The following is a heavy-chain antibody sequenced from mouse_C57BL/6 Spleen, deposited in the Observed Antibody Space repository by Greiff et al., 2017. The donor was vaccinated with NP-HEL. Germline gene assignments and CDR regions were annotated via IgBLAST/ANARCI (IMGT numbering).Heavy chain of an antibody. Sequence: QVQLQQSGAELVKPGASVKLSCTASGYTFTSYWMPWVHQTPGQGLEWIGAIDPSDSYTNYKQKFKGKATLTVDTSSSTAYMQLSSLTSEDSAVYDCARSGETAQARLFFDYWGQGTTLTVSS. CDR1: GYTFTSYW. D-gene: IGHD3-2*02. J-gene: IGHJ2*01. V-gene: IGHV1-50*01. CDR3: ARSGETAQARLFFDY. CDR2: IDPSDSYT.